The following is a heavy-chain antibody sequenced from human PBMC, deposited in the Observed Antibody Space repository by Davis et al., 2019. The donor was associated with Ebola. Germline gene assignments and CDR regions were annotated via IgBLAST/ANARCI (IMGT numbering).Heavy chain of an antibody. CDR3: ARDPAYSSSWYGDFDY. V-gene: IGHV3-48*03. CDR2: ISSSGSTI. D-gene: IGHD6-13*01. Sequence: PGGSLRLSCAASGFTFTNYEMNWVRQAPGKGLEWVSYISSSGSTIYYADSARGRFTISRDNAKNSLYLQMNSLRAEDTAVYYCARDPAYSSSWYGDFDYWGQGTLVTVSS. CDR1: GFTFTNYE. J-gene: IGHJ4*02.